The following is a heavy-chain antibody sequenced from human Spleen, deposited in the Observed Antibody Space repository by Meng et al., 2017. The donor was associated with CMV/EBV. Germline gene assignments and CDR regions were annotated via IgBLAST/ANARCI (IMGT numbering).Heavy chain of an antibody. CDR3: AVRPAAAYRIDY. CDR1: GGSISSSSYY. V-gene: IGHV4-39*01. D-gene: IGHD6-13*01. Sequence: SETLSLTCTVSGGSISSSSYYWGWIRQPPGKGLEWIGSIYYSGSTYYNPSLKSRVTISVDTSKNQFSLKLSSVTAADTAVYYCAVRPAAAYRIDYWGQGTLVTGLL. CDR2: IYYSGST. J-gene: IGHJ4*02.